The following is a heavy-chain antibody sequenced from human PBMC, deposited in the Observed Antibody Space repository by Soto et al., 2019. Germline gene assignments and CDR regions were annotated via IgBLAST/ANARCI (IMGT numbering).Heavy chain of an antibody. J-gene: IGHJ4*02. CDR2: ISYDGSNK. V-gene: IGHV3-30*18. CDR3: AKDLDIEWELLSFDY. Sequence: QVQLVESGGGVVQPGRSLRLSCAASGFTLSSYGMHWVRQAQGKGLEWVAVISYDGSNKYYADSVKGRFTISRDNSKNTLYLQMNSLRAEDTAVYYCAKDLDIEWELLSFDYWGQGTLVTVSS. D-gene: IGHD1-26*01. CDR1: GFTLSSYG.